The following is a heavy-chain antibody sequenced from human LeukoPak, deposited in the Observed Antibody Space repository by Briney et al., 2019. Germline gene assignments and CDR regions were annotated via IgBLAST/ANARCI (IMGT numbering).Heavy chain of an antibody. Sequence: ASVKVSCKASGYTFTSYDINWVRQAAGQGLEWMGLMNPNSGNTGYAQKFQGRVTITRNTSISTAYMELSSLRSEDTAVYYCATGLVDYYDSSSQGWWFDPWGQGTLVTVSS. CDR1: GYTFTSYD. CDR2: MNPNSGNT. J-gene: IGHJ5*02. V-gene: IGHV1-8*03. D-gene: IGHD3-22*01. CDR3: ATGLVDYYDSSSQGWWFDP.